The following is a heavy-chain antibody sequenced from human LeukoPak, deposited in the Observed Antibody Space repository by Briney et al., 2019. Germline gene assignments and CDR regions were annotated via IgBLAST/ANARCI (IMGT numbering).Heavy chain of an antibody. CDR2: IKSKTDGGTT. CDR1: GFTFSNDW. D-gene: IGHD5-12*01. Sequence: GGSLRLSCAASGFTFSNDWMNWVRQAPGEGLEWVGRIKSKTDGGTTDYAAPVKSRFTISRDDSKNTLYLQMSSLKTEDTAVYYCATDPLRGYAVGGDYWGQGTLVTVSS. V-gene: IGHV3-15*07. J-gene: IGHJ4*02. CDR3: ATDPLRGYAVGGDY.